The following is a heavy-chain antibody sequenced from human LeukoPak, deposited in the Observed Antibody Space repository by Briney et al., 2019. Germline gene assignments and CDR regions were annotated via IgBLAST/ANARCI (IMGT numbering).Heavy chain of an antibody. D-gene: IGHD1-1*01. CDR1: GGTFSSYA. J-gene: IGHJ6*04. V-gene: IGHV1-69*13. Sequence: SVKVSCKASGGTFSSYATSWVRQAPGQGLEWMGGIIPIFGTANYAQKFQGRVTITADESTSTAYMELSSLRSEDTAVYYCARAKVEDRNDAPDFYGMDVWGKGTTVTVSS. CDR2: IIPIFGTA. CDR3: ARAKVEDRNDAPDFYGMDV.